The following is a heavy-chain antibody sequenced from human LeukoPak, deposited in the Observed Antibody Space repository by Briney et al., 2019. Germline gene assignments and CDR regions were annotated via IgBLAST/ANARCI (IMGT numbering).Heavy chain of an antibody. CDR2: IYYSGST. V-gene: IGHV4-59*01. J-gene: IGHJ1*01. CDR1: GGSISSYY. Sequence: KTSETLSLTCTVSGGSISSYYWSWIRQPPGKGLEWIGYIYYSGSTNYNPSLKSRVTISVDTSKNQFSLKLSSVTAADTAVYYCAGGTAAGTDFYFQHWGQGTLVTVSP. D-gene: IGHD6-13*01. CDR3: AGGTAAGTDFYFQH.